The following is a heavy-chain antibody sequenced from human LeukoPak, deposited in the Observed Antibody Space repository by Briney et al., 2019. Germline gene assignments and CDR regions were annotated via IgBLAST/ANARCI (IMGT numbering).Heavy chain of an antibody. CDR3: AISYCGGDCYSEFRLHAFDI. V-gene: IGHV4-59*01. Sequence: SETLSLTCTVSGGSISSYYWSWIRQPPGKGLEWIGYIYYSGSTNYNPSLKSRVTISVDTSKNQFSLKLSSVTAADTAVYYCAISYCGGDCYSEFRLHAFDIWGQGTMVTVSS. J-gene: IGHJ3*02. D-gene: IGHD2-21*02. CDR2: IYYSGST. CDR1: GGSISSYY.